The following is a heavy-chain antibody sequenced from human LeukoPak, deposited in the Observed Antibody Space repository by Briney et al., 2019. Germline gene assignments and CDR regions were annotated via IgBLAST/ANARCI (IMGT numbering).Heavy chain of an antibody. CDR2: INHSGST. CDR1: GGSFSGYY. J-gene: IGHJ4*02. D-gene: IGHD1-26*01. V-gene: IGHV4-34*01. Sequence: SETLSLTCAVYGGSFSGYYWSWIRQPPGKGLEWIGEINHSGSTNYNPSLKSRATISVDTSKNQFSLKLSSVTAADTAVYYCATYSGSYSVWGQGTLVTVSS. CDR3: ATYSGSYSV.